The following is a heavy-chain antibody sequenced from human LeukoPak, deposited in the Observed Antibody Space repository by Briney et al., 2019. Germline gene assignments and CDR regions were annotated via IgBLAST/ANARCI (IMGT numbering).Heavy chain of an antibody. V-gene: IGHV1-2*02. CDR1: GYTFTSYY. Sequence: ASVKVSCKASGYTFTSYYMYWVRQAPGQGLEWTGWINPDTGGTDYAQKFQGRVTMTTDTSISTAYMELSRLISDDTAVYYCARDWLLRYSQGGFDYWGQGTLVTVSS. D-gene: IGHD3-9*01. J-gene: IGHJ4*02. CDR3: ARDWLLRYSQGGFDY. CDR2: INPDTGGT.